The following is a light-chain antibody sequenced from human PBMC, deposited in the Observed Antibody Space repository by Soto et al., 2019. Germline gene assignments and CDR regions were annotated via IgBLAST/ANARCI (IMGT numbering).Light chain of an antibody. J-gene: IGKJ1*01. CDR1: QSVSSSY. V-gene: IGKV3-20*01. Sequence: EIVLTQCPGTLSLSPGEGATLSGRASQSVSSSYLAWYQQKPGQAPRPLIYGASSRATGIPHRFSGSGSGTDFTLTISSLQPEDFATYYCQQSYSTPPTFGQGTKVEIK. CDR3: QQSYSTPPT. CDR2: GAS.